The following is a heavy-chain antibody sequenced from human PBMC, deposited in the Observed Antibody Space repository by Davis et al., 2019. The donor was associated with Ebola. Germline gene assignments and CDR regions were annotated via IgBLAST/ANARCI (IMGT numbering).Heavy chain of an antibody. CDR2: IYPDDSET. V-gene: IGHV5-51*01. J-gene: IGHJ6*04. D-gene: IGHD4-11*01. Sequence: GESLKISCKGSGYTFTSYWIAWVRQTPAKGLEWMGIIYPDDSETTYSPSFQGQVTISADKSISTAYLQWSGLKASDTAMYYCARQGPVTSDGYSYYAMDVWGTGTTVTVSS. CDR1: GYTFTSYW. CDR3: ARQGPVTSDGYSYYAMDV.